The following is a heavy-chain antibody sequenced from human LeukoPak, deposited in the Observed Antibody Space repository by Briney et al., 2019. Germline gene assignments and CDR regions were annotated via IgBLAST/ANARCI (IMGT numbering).Heavy chain of an antibody. CDR1: GYTFTSYG. D-gene: IGHD3-22*01. V-gene: IGHV1-18*01. Sequence: ASVKVSCKASGYTFTSYGISWVRQAPGQGLEWMGWISAYNGNTNYAQKLQGRVTMTTDTSTSTAYMELSSLRSEDTAVYYCAGGYYDSSGYVRFDPWGQGTLVTVSS. CDR2: ISAYNGNT. CDR3: AGGYYDSSGYVRFDP. J-gene: IGHJ5*02.